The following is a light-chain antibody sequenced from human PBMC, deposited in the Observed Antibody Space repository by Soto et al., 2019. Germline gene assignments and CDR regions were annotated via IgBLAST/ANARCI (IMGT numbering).Light chain of an antibody. Sequence: DIVMTQSPDSLAVSLGERATINCKSSQSLLYSSKNKNYLAWYQQKPGQHPNLLIYWASTRESGVPDRFSGSGSGTEFTLTISSLQAEDVAVYYCQQYYSTPRTFGQGTKVEIK. V-gene: IGKV4-1*01. CDR2: WAS. CDR3: QQYYSTPRT. J-gene: IGKJ1*01. CDR1: QSLLYSSKNKNY.